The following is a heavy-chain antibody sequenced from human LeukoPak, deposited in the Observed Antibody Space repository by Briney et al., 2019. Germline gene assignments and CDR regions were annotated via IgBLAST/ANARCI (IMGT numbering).Heavy chain of an antibody. D-gene: IGHD4-17*01. CDR1: GFTFSSYS. J-gene: IGHJ4*02. V-gene: IGHV3-21*01. CDR3: ARDSTEGGFDY. CDR2: ISSSSSYI. Sequence: GGSLRLSCAPSGFTFSSYSMNWVRQAPGKGLEWVSSISSSSSYIYYADSVKGRFTISRDNAKNSLYLQMNSLRAEDTAVYYCARDSTEGGFDYWGQGTLVTVSS.